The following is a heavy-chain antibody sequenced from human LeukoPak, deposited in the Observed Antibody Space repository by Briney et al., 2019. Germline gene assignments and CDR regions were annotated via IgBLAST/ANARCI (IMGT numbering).Heavy chain of an antibody. D-gene: IGHD5/OR15-5a*01. Sequence: GGSLRLSCAASGFTFSSYGFHWVRQAPGKGLEWVAVIWSDGSYKYYADSVKGRFTISRDDSKNTLYLQMNSLRAEDTAVYYCARDFSLLLFDYWGQETLVTVFS. CDR1: GFTFSSYG. CDR2: IWSDGSYK. J-gene: IGHJ4*02. CDR3: ARDFSLLLFDY. V-gene: IGHV3-33*01.